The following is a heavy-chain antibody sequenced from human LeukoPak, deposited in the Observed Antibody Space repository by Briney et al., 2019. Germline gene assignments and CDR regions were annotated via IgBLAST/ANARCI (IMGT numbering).Heavy chain of an antibody. D-gene: IGHD6-13*01. Sequence: PGGSLRLSCSASGFTFSHYAMHWVRQAPGKGLEYVSAISSNGGITHYADSVKGRFTISRDNSKNTLYLQMSSLRAEDTAVYYCARGQRAAASFDYWGQGTLVTVSS. J-gene: IGHJ4*02. CDR3: ARGQRAAASFDY. CDR2: ISSNGGIT. V-gene: IGHV3-64D*09. CDR1: GFTFSHYA.